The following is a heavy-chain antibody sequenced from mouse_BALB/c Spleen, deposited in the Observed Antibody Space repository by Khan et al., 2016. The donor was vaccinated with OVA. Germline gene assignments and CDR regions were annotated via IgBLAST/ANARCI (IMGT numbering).Heavy chain of an antibody. CDR3: ASYSGNYPYALDY. D-gene: IGHD2-10*01. Sequence: VQLQESGPGLVAPSQSLSITCTVSGFSLTSYGVNWVRQPPGKGLEWLGVIWGDRNTNYHSALMSRLSISKDNSKSQVFLKLNSLQTDDTATYYCASYSGNYPYALDYWGQGASVTVSS. CDR1: GFSLTSYG. J-gene: IGHJ4*01. CDR2: IWGDRNT. V-gene: IGHV2-3*01.